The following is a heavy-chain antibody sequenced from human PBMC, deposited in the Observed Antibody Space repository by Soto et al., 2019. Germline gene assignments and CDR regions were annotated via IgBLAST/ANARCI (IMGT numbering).Heavy chain of an antibody. CDR2: IYYSGST. J-gene: IGHJ5*01. D-gene: IGHD3-9*01. CDR1: GCSISSSSYY. Sequence: XETLSLPCTVSGCSISSSSYYWGWIRQPPGKGLEWIVSIYYSGSTYYNPSLKSRVTISVDTSKNQFSLKLSSVTAADTAVYYCARRRHYYDILTGLGWDWFDSWGQGTLVTVSS. CDR3: ARRRHYYDILTGLGWDWFDS. V-gene: IGHV4-39*01.